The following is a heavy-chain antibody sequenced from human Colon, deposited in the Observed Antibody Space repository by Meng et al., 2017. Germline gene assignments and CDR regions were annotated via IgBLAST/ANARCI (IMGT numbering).Heavy chain of an antibody. J-gene: IGHJ4*02. D-gene: IGHD3-10*01. V-gene: IGHV4-30-4*01. CDR1: GGSINSENYY. Sequence: QVHLQESGPGLVKPSQTLSLTCPVSGGSINSENYYWTWVRQAPGKGPEWIGHVFYNGGSFSDPSLRSRVTISIDTSKNQYSRNLNSVTAADTAVYYCARGWRHYYGSGSSDYWGPGVLVTVSS. CDR2: VFYNGGS. CDR3: ARGWRHYYGSGSSDY.